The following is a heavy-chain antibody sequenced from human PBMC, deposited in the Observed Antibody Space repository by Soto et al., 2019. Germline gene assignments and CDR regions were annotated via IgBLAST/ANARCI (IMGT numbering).Heavy chain of an antibody. CDR2: IIPIFGTA. CDR1: GGTFSSYA. J-gene: IGHJ3*02. Sequence: SVKVYCKAAGGTFSSYAISWVRQAPGQGLEWMGGIIPIFGTANYAQKFQGRVTITADKSTSTAYMELSSLRSEDTAVYYCAREFDTYDAFDIWGQGTMVTVSS. D-gene: IGHD3-9*01. V-gene: IGHV1-69*06. CDR3: AREFDTYDAFDI.